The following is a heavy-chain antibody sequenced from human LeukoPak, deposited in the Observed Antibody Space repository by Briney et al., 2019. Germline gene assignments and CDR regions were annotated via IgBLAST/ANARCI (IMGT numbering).Heavy chain of an antibody. CDR1: XXTFSSYA. CDR3: ARGCSGGSCPYDY. J-gene: IGHJ4*02. CDR2: IIPIFGTA. D-gene: IGHD2-15*01. V-gene: IGHV1-69*01. Sequence: CKAXXXTFSSYAISWVRQAPGQGLEWMGGIIPIFGTANYAQKFQGRVTITADESTSTAYMELSSLRSEDTAVYYCARGCSGGSCPYDYWGQGTLVTVSS.